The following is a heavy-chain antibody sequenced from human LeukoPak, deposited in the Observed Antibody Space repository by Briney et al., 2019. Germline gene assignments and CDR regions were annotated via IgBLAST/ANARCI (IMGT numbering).Heavy chain of an antibody. V-gene: IGHV4-4*07. D-gene: IGHD4-11*01. J-gene: IGHJ6*02. Sequence: PSETLSLTCSVSGGSISSYYWSWIRQPAGKALEWIGRIYSSGSTNYNPSLKSRVTMSVDTSKNQFSLKLTSVTAADTAVYCCARDRAVSTSRYGMDVWGQGTTVTVSS. CDR3: ARDRAVSTSRYGMDV. CDR2: IYSSGST. CDR1: GGSISSYY.